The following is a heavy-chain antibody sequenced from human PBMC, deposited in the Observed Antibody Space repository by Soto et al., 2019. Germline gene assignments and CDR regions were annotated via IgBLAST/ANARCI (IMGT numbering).Heavy chain of an antibody. D-gene: IGHD6-6*01. CDR2: ISYDGSNK. CDR1: GFTFSSYG. Sequence: QVQLVESGGGVVQPGRSLRLSCAASGFTFSSYGMHWVRQAPGKGLEWVAVISYDGSNKYYADSVKGRFTISRDNSKNTLYLQMNSLRAEDTAVYYCAKSLVARTYYYGMDVWGQGTTVTVSS. V-gene: IGHV3-30*18. J-gene: IGHJ6*02. CDR3: AKSLVARTYYYGMDV.